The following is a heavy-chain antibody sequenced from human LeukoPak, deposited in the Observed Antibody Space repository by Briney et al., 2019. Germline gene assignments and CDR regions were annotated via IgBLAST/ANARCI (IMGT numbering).Heavy chain of an antibody. J-gene: IGHJ4*02. CDR2: ISTGSSTM. V-gene: IGHV3-48*01. Sequence: GSLRLACAASGFTFSTYGMSWVRQAPGKGLEWVSYISTGSSTMYYADSVKGRFTISRDNVKNSLDLQMNSLRAEDTAMYYFARDGTVAASFDYWGQGTLVTVSS. CDR3: ARDGTVAASFDY. CDR1: GFTFSTYG. D-gene: IGHD6-19*01.